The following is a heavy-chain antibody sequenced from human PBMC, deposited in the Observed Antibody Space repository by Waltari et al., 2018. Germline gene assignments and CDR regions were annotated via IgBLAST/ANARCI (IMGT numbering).Heavy chain of an antibody. CDR2: IYTSGST. D-gene: IGHD5-12*01. V-gene: IGHV4-61*09. J-gene: IGHJ4*02. Sequence: QVQLQESGPGLVKPSQTLSLTCTVSGGSISSGSYYWSWIRQPAGKGLEWIGYIYTSGSTNYNPSLKSRVTISVDTSKNQFSLKLSSVTAADTAVYYCARDGYNSGYYFDYWGQGTLVTVSS. CDR3: ARDGYNSGYYFDY. CDR1: GGSISSGSYY.